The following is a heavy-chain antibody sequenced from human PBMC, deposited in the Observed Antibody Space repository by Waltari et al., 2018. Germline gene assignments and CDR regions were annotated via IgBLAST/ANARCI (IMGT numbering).Heavy chain of an antibody. CDR3: ARAGYDFWSGYYTPYDYYYMDV. V-gene: IGHV1-46*03. J-gene: IGHJ6*03. CDR2: INPSGGST. CDR1: GYTFTSYY. Sequence: QVQLVQSGAEVKKPGASVKVSCKASGYTFTSYYMHWVRQAPGQGLEWMGIINPSGGSTSYAKKFQGRVTMTRDTSTSTVYMELSSLGSEDTAVYYCARAGYDFWSGYYTPYDYYYMDVWGKGTTVTVSS. D-gene: IGHD3-3*01.